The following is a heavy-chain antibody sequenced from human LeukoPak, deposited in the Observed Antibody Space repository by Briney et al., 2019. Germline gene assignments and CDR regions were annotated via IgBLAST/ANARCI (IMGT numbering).Heavy chain of an antibody. V-gene: IGHV1-69*04. CDR1: GGTFSSYA. D-gene: IGHD3-9*01. CDR3: ARGFEANHFNY. Sequence: SVKVSCKASGGTFSSYAISWVRQAPGQGLEWMGRIIPILGIANYAQKFQGRVTITADKSTSTAYMELSSLRSEDTAVYYCARGFEANHFNYWGQGTLVTASS. J-gene: IGHJ4*02. CDR2: IIPILGIA.